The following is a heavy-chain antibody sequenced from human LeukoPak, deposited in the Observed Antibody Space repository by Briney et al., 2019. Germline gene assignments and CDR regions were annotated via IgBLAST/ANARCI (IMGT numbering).Heavy chain of an antibody. D-gene: IGHD2-21*01. CDR3: ASELGRTSSGGIS. J-gene: IGHJ5*02. CDR2: ISSSGSTI. V-gene: IGHV3-48*03. CDR1: GFTFSSYE. Sequence: PGGSLRLSCAASGFTFSSYEMNWVRQAPGKGLEWVSYISSSGSTIYYADSEKGRFTISRDNAKNSLYLQMNSLRAEDTAVYYCASELGRTSSGGISWGQGTLVTVSS.